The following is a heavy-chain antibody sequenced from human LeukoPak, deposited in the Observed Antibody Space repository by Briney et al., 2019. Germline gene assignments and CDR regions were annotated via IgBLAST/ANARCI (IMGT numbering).Heavy chain of an antibody. J-gene: IGHJ6*02. CDR3: AKFHCSRTSGPGGYYYYGMDV. CDR1: GYSFTSYW. V-gene: IGHV5-51*01. Sequence: GESLKISCKGSGYSFTSYWIGWVRQMPGKGLEWMGIIYPGDSDTRYSPSFQGQVTISADKSISTAYLQWSSLKASDTAMYYCAKFHCSRTSGPGGYYYYGMDVWGQGTTVTVSS. CDR2: IYPGDSDT. D-gene: IGHD2-2*01.